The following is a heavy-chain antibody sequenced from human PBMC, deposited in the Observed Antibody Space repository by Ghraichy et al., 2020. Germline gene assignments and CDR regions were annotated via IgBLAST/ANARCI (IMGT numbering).Heavy chain of an antibody. CDR2: ISSTSSFV. J-gene: IGHJ3*02. Sequence: GGSLRLSCVASGFTLNSYNMNWVRQAPGKGLEWVSSISSTSSFVYYAESMKGRLTISRDNAQNSLFLEMDGLRAEDTAVYYCARDVSSGRRYAFDIWGQGTMVTVSS. CDR3: ARDVSSGRRYAFDI. CDR1: GFTLNSYN. D-gene: IGHD6-19*01. V-gene: IGHV3-21*06.